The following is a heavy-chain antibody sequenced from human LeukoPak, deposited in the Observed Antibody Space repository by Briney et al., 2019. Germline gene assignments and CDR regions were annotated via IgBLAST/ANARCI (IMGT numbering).Heavy chain of an antibody. Sequence: KASETLSLTCTVSGGSISSYYWSWIRQPPGKGLERIGYIYYSGSTNYNPSLKSRVTISVDTSKNQFSLKLSSVTAADTAVYYCARYTYYYDSSGYEYYFEYWGQGTLVTVSS. CDR1: GGSISSYY. CDR2: IYYSGST. V-gene: IGHV4-59*01. J-gene: IGHJ4*02. CDR3: ARYTYYYDSSGYEYYFEY. D-gene: IGHD3-22*01.